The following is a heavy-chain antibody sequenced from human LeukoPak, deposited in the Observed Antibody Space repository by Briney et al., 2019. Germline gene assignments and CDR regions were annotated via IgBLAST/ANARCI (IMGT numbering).Heavy chain of an antibody. V-gene: IGHV6-1*01. CDR3: AKDTYYYGSGSYYNGIAY. CDR1: GDSVSSNSAA. J-gene: IGHJ4*02. CDR2: TYYRSKWYN. Sequence: PSQTLSLTCAISGDSVSSNSAAWNWIRQSPSRGLEWLGRTYYRSKWYNDYAVSVKSRITINPDTSKNQFSLQLNSVTPEDTAVYYCAKDTYYYGSGSYYNGIAYWGQGTLVTVSS. D-gene: IGHD3-10*01.